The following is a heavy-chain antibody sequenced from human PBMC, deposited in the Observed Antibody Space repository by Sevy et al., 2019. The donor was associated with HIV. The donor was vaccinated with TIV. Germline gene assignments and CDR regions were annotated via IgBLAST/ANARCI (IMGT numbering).Heavy chain of an antibody. CDR2: IYTSGST. J-gene: IGHJ6*03. D-gene: IGHD1-26*01. V-gene: IGHV4-61*02. Sequence: SETLSLTCTVSGGSISSGSYYWSWIRQPAGQGLEWIGRIYTSGSTNYNPSLKSRVTISVDTSKNQFSLKLSSVTAADTAVYYCARGRAGIVGATSYYYYMDVWGKGTTVTVSS. CDR3: ARGRAGIVGATSYYYYMDV. CDR1: GGSISSGSYY.